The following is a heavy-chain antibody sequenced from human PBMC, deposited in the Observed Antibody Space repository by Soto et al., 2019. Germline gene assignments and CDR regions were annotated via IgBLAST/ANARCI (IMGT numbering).Heavy chain of an antibody. V-gene: IGHV1-3*01. CDR2: INAGNGNT. J-gene: IGHJ6*02. CDR1: GYTFTSYA. CDR3: ARSDYGDYGLGYYYYGMDV. D-gene: IGHD4-17*01. Sequence: ASVKVSCKASGYTFTSYAMHWVRQAPGQRLEWMGWINAGNGNTKYSQKFQGRVTITRDTSASTAYMELSSLRSEDTAVYYCARSDYGDYGLGYYYYGMDVWGQGTTVTVSS.